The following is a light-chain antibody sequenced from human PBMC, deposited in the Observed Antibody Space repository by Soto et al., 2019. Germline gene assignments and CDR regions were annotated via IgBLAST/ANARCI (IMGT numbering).Light chain of an antibody. J-gene: IGLJ1*01. Sequence: QSVLTQPRSVSGSPGQSVTISCTGTSSDVGGYNCVSWYQRHPGKAPQLIIYDVTQRPSGVPDRFSGSKSGNTASLSISGLQAEDEADYYCCSHSASYTFVFGTGTKVNVL. V-gene: IGLV2-11*01. CDR3: CSHSASYTFV. CDR1: SSDVGGYNC. CDR2: DVT.